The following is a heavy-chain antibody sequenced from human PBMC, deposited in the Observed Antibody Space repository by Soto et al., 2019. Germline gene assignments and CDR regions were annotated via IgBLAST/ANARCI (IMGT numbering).Heavy chain of an antibody. CDR1: GGSISSSNW. Sequence: QVQLQESGPGLVKPSGTLSLTCAVSGGSISSSNWWSWVRQPPGKGLEWIGEIYHSGSTNYNPSLTSRVTISVDKSKNQFALKLSSVTAADTAVYYCARVDYYCSSTSCSAYFDYWGQGTLVTVSS. D-gene: IGHD2-2*01. V-gene: IGHV4-4*02. J-gene: IGHJ4*02. CDR2: IYHSGST. CDR3: ARVDYYCSSTSCSAYFDY.